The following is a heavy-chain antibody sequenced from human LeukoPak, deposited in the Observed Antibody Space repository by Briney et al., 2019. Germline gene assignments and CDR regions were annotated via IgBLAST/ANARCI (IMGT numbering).Heavy chain of an antibody. CDR1: GYSFTGYY. CDR3: ARVNGGYSYDFDY. J-gene: IGHJ4*02. D-gene: IGHD4-23*01. V-gene: IGHV1-2*02. Sequence: ASVKVSCKASGYSFTGYYIHWVRQAPGQGLEWMGWINPNSGGTNYAQKFQGRVTMTRDTSISTAYMELSRLRSDDTAVYYCARVNGGYSYDFDYWGQGTLVTVSS. CDR2: INPNSGGT.